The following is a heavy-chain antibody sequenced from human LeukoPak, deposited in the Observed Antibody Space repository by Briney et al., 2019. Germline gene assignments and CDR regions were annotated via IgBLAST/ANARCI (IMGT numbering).Heavy chain of an antibody. Sequence: ASVKVSCKASGYTFTSYGISWVRQAPGQGLEWMGWISAYNGNTNYAQKLQGRVTMTTDTSTSTAYMELRSLRSDDTAVYYCARDRDDFWSGYYNDWGQGTLVTVSS. V-gene: IGHV1-18*01. D-gene: IGHD3-3*01. J-gene: IGHJ4*02. CDR1: GYTFTSYG. CDR2: ISAYNGNT. CDR3: ARDRDDFWSGYYND.